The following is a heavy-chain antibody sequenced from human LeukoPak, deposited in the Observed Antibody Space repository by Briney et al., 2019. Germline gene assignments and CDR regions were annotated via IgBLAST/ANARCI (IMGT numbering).Heavy chain of an antibody. Sequence: PGESLRLSCAASGFTFSTYSINWLRLAPGKGLEWVSSISPDSNYKYYVDSVKGRFTISRDNAKSSLYLQMNSLRAEDTAVYYCVRGGYRGFDYEYWGQGTLVTVSS. V-gene: IGHV3-21*01. D-gene: IGHD5-12*01. CDR3: VRGGYRGFDYEY. CDR2: ISPDSNYK. CDR1: GFTFSTYS. J-gene: IGHJ4*02.